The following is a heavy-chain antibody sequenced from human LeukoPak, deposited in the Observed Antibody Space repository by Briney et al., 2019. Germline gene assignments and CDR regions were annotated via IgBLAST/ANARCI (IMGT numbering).Heavy chain of an antibody. D-gene: IGHD3-10*01. V-gene: IGHV3-43*01. J-gene: IGHJ4*02. CDR1: GFTFDDYT. CDR2: ISWDGGST. CDR3: TTGAPGRKSGSTITMVRGVIITEDYFDY. Sequence: GGSLRLSCAASGFTFDDYTMHWVRQAPGKGLEWVSLISWDGGSTYYADSVKGRFTIFRDNSKNSLYLQMNSLKTEDTAVYYCTTGAPGRKSGSTITMVRGVIITEDYFDYWGQGTLVTVSS.